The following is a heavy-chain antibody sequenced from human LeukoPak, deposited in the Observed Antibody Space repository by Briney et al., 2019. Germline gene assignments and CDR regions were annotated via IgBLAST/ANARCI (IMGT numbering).Heavy chain of an antibody. V-gene: IGHV4-34*01. CDR2: VSHTGST. D-gene: IGHD2-15*01. CDR3: ARDGGYCGDGGCYTDY. J-gene: IGHJ4*02. CDR1: GGSISSYY. Sequence: PSETLSLTCTVSGGSISSYYWAWVRQSPGKGLEWIGQVSHTGSTNNNPSLKSRVRISADTSKNQFSLRLSSVTAADTAVYYCARDGGYCGDGGCYTDYWSQGTLVTVSS.